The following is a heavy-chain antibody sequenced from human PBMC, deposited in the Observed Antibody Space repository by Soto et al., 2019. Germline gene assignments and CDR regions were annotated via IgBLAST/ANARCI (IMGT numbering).Heavy chain of an antibody. CDR1: GGTFSNYP. D-gene: IGHD3-10*01. V-gene: IGHV1-69*13. CDR2: IIPKFGTA. J-gene: IGHJ6*02. CDR3: ARDTREITRVRGVIPYYQYNMDV. Sequence: SVKVSCKASGGTFSNYPISWVRQAPGHGLEWMGGIIPKFGTANYAQKFQGRVTITADESTSTAYMELSSLRSDDTAVFYCARDTREITRVRGVIPYYQYNMDVWGQGTTVTVSS.